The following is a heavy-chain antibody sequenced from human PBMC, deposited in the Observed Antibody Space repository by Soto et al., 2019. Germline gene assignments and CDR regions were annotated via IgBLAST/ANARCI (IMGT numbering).Heavy chain of an antibody. J-gene: IGHJ5*02. CDR1: GASIRSYH. V-gene: IGHV4-4*07. CDR3: AKDVSSRGWFDP. Sequence: QVQLQESGPGLVKPSETLSLTCAVSGASIRSYHWSWIRQPAGKGLEWIGRMQHTGYTNYNPSLKRRVTMYVDTSKKQISLKMTSVTAADTAVYFCAKDVSSRGWFDPWGQGILVIVSS. D-gene: IGHD3-16*01. CDR2: MQHTGYT.